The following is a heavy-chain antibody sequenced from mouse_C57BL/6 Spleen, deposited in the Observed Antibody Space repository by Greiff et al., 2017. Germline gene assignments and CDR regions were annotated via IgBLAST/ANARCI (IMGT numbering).Heavy chain of an antibody. D-gene: IGHD2-14*01. J-gene: IGHJ4*01. CDR2: IYPGDGDT. CDR1: GYAFSSYW. Sequence: QVQLKQSGAELVKPGASVKISCKASGYAFSSYWMNWVKQRPGKGLEWIGQIYPGDGDTNYNGKFKGKATLTADRSSSTAYMQLSSLTSEDSAVYSCARGGGTYYYAMDYWGQGTSVTVSS. V-gene: IGHV1-80*01. CDR3: ARGGGTYYYAMDY.